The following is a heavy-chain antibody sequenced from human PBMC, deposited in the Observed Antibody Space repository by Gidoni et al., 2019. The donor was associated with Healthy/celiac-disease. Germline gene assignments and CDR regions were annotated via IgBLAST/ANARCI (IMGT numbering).Heavy chain of an antibody. J-gene: IGHJ5*02. CDR2: ISGSGGST. D-gene: IGHD5-12*01. CDR1: GFTFSSYA. Sequence: EVQLLESGGGLVQPGGSLRRSCAASGFTFSSYAMSWVRQAPGKGLEWVSAISGSGGSTYYADSVKGRFTISRDNSKNTLYLQMNSLRAEDTAVYYCAKDLTDLATGTNWFDPWGQGTLVTVSS. V-gene: IGHV3-23*01. CDR3: AKDLTDLATGTNWFDP.